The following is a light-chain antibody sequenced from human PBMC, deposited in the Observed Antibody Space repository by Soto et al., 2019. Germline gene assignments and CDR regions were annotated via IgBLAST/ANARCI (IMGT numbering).Light chain of an antibody. Sequence: QSVLTQPPSVSGAPGQRVTISCTGSSSNIGAGYDVHWYQQLPGTAPKLLIYGNTNRPSGVPDRFSGSKSVTSASLAITGLQAEDEGDYYCQSYDSSLSVGVFGGGTKLTVL. CDR3: QSYDSSLSVGV. CDR1: SSNIGAGYD. CDR2: GNT. J-gene: IGLJ3*02. V-gene: IGLV1-40*01.